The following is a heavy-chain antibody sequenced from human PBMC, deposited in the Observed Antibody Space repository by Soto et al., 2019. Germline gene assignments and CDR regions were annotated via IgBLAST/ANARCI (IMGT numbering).Heavy chain of an antibody. J-gene: IGHJ4*02. CDR3: ARDVVAICSGGSCVGQEFDY. D-gene: IGHD2-15*01. V-gene: IGHV4-31*03. CDR1: GGSISSGGYY. CDR2: IYYSGST. Sequence: LALTCTVSGGSISSGGYYWSWIRQHPVKGLEWIGYIYYSGSTYYNPSLKSRVTISVDTSKNQFSLKLSSVTAADTAVCYCARDVVAICSGGSCVGQEFDYWGQGTLVTVSS.